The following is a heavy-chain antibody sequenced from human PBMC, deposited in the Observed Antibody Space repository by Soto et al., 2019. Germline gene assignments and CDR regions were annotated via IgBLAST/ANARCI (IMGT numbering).Heavy chain of an antibody. CDR2: ISAYNGNT. CDR3: ARSSISSCPDY. V-gene: IGHV1-18*01. J-gene: IGHJ4*02. D-gene: IGHD6-13*01. Sequence: QVQLVQSGAEVKKPGASVKVSCKASGYTFTSYGISWVRQAPGQGLEWMGWISAYNGNTNYAQKLQGRVTMTTHTFTITAYLEMRGLRPDDPAVYSWARSSISSCPDYWGQGTLVNVSS. CDR1: GYTFTSYG.